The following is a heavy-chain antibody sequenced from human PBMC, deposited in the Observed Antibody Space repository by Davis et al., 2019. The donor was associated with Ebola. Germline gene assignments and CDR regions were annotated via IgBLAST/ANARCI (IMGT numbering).Heavy chain of an antibody. CDR3: ARFSGMDV. J-gene: IGHJ6*04. CDR1: GFTFSSYG. D-gene: IGHD3-10*01. V-gene: IGHV3-30*02. Sequence: GGSLRLSCEASGFTFSSYGMHWVRQAPGKGLEWVTFIRYDGSKKYYADSVKGRFTISRDNSKNTLYLQMNSLRAEDTAVYYCARFSGMDVWGKGTTVTVSS. CDR2: IRYDGSKK.